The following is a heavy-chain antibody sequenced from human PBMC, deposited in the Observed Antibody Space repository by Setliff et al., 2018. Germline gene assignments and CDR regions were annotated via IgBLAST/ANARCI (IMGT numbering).Heavy chain of an antibody. CDR2: IYYSGST. V-gene: IGHV4-59*01. CDR1: GGSISSYY. CDR3: ARRRGIDDY. Sequence: SETLSLTCTVSGGSISSYYWSWIRQPPGKGLEWIGYIYYSGSTNYNPSLKSRVTISVDTSKNQFSLKLSSVTAADTAVYYCARRRGIDDYWGQGTLVTVSS. J-gene: IGHJ4*02.